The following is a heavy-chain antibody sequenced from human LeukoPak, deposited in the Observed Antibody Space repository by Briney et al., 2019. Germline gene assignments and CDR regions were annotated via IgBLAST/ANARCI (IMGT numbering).Heavy chain of an antibody. D-gene: IGHD6-19*01. CDR1: GFTFSSYS. J-gene: IGHJ4*02. CDR2: ISSSSSYI. Sequence: GGSLRLSCAASGFTFSSYSMNWVRQAPGKGLEWVSSISSSSSYIYYADSVKGRFTISRDNAKNSLYLQMNSLRAGDTAVYYCARDGIAVAGLDYWGQGTLVTVSS. CDR3: ARDGIAVAGLDY. V-gene: IGHV3-21*04.